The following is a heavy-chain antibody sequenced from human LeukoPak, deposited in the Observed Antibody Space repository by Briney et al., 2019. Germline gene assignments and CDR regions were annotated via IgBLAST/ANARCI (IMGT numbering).Heavy chain of an antibody. CDR1: GFTFHTYW. Sequence: GGSLRLSXAASGFTFHTYWMTWVRQTPGKGLEWLANIKQDGSEKYYVDSVKGRFTISRDNAKNSLYLQMDSLRAEDTAVYYCARELTTQTKASCSGGNCLGYFDYCGQGTLVTVSS. J-gene: IGHJ4*02. V-gene: IGHV3-7*01. CDR3: ARELTTQTKASCSGGNCLGYFDY. D-gene: IGHD2-15*01. CDR2: IKQDGSEK.